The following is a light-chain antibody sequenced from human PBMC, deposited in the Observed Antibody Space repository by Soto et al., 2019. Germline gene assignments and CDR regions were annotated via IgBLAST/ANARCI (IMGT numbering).Light chain of an antibody. CDR2: EVT. J-gene: IGLJ1*01. Sequence: QSALTQPASVSGSPGQSITISCTGTSSDVGGYNYVSWYQQHPGKAPKVMIYEVTNRPSGVSHRFSGSKSANTASLTISGLQAEDEADYYCSSYTSSSTLYVFGTGTKLTVL. V-gene: IGLV2-14*01. CDR1: SSDVGGYNY. CDR3: SSYTSSSTLYV.